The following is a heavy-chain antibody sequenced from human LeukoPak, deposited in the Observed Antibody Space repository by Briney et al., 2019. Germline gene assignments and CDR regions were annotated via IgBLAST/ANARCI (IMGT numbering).Heavy chain of an antibody. J-gene: IGHJ3*02. CDR3: ARGPLRFLEWAADAFDI. CDR1: GFTFSSYS. V-gene: IGHV3-48*01. CDR2: ISSSSSTI. D-gene: IGHD3-3*01. Sequence: GSLRLSCAASGFTFSSYSMNWVRQAPGKGLEWVSYISSSSSTIYYADSVKGRFTISRDNAKNSLYLQMNSLRAEDTAVYYCARGPLRFLEWAADAFDIWGQGTMVTVSS.